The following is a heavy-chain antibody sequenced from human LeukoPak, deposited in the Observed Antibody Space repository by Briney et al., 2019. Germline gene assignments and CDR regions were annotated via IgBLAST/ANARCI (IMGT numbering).Heavy chain of an antibody. J-gene: IGHJ5*02. Sequence: SETLSLTCAVYGGFFCGYYWSWIRQPPGKGLEWIGEINHSGSTNYNPSLKSRVTISVDTSKNQFSLKLSSVTAADTAVYYCARARQLLINWFDPWGQGTLVTVSS. D-gene: IGHD2-2*01. CDR3: ARARQLLINWFDP. CDR1: GGFFCGYY. CDR2: INHSGST. V-gene: IGHV4-34*01.